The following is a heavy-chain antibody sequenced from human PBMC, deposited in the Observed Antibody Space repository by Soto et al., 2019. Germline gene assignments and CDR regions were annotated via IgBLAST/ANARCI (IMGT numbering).Heavy chain of an antibody. D-gene: IGHD7-27*01. CDR1: AGSISSYC. CDR3: ARRWGRTFDY. CDR2: IYYSGST. J-gene: IGHJ4*02. V-gene: IGHV4-59*08. Sequence: SETLSLTCTVSAGSISSYCWSWIRQPPGKGLEWIGYIYYSGSTNYNPSLKSRVTISVDTSKNQFSLKLSSVTAADTAVYYCARRWGRTFDYWGQGTLVTVSS.